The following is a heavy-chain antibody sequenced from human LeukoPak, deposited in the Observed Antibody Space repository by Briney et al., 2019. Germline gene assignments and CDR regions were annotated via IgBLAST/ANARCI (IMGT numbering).Heavy chain of an antibody. V-gene: IGHV1-69*04. CDR2: IIPILGIA. CDR1: GGTFSIYA. D-gene: IGHD6-13*01. Sequence: GASVKVSFTASGGTFSIYAISWVRQAPGQGIEWMGRIIPILGIANYAQKFQGRVTITADKSTSTAYMELSSLRSEDTAVYYCARGRAAETYYYGMDVWGQGTTVTVSS. CDR3: ARGRAAETYYYGMDV. J-gene: IGHJ6*02.